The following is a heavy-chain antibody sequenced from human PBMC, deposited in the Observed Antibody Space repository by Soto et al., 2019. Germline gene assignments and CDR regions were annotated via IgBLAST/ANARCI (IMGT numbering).Heavy chain of an antibody. D-gene: IGHD6-6*01. Sequence: EVQLLESGGGLVQPGGSLRLSCAASGFTFSSYAMSWVRQAPGKGLEWVSAISGSGGSTYYADSVKGRFTISGDNSKNTLYLQMNSLRAEDTAVYYCAKDQSEYSSSSDPFDYWGQGTLVTVSS. J-gene: IGHJ4*02. V-gene: IGHV3-23*01. CDR1: GFTFSSYA. CDR3: AKDQSEYSSSSDPFDY. CDR2: ISGSGGST.